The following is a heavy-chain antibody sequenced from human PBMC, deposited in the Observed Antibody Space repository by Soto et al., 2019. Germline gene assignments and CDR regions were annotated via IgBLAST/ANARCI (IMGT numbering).Heavy chain of an antibody. V-gene: IGHV3-9*01. CDR1: GFTFDDYA. CDR2: ISWNSGSI. Sequence: EVQLVESGGGLVQPGRSLRLSCAASGFTFDDYAMHWVRQAPGKGLEWVSGISWNSGSIGYADSVKGRFTISRDNAKNSLYLQMNSLRAEDTALYYCAKEHNLARGNDAFDIWGRGRMVTVSS. J-gene: IGHJ3*02. CDR3: AKEHNLARGNDAFDI. D-gene: IGHD1-20*01.